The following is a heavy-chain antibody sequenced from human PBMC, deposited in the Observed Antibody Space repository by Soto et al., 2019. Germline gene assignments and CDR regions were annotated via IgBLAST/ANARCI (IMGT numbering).Heavy chain of an antibody. CDR2: IYHSGST. Sequence: NPSETLSLTCAVSGYSISSGYYWGWIRQPPGKGLEWIGSIYHSGSTYYNPSLKSRVTISVDTSKNQFSLKLSSVTAADTAVYYCARDRIGLVVPAYFDYWGQGTLVTVSS. CDR3: ARDRIGLVVPAYFDY. J-gene: IGHJ4*02. D-gene: IGHD2-2*01. V-gene: IGHV4-38-2*02. CDR1: GYSISSGYY.